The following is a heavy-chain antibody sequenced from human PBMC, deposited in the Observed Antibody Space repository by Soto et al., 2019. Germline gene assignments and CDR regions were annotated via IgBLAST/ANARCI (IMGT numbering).Heavy chain of an antibody. D-gene: IGHD2-15*01. V-gene: IGHV1-18*01. J-gene: IGHJ4*02. CDR3: ARWGYCSGGSCPPPGWVEGDY. Sequence: QVQLVQSGAEVKKPWASVKVSCKASGYTFTSYGISWVRQAPGQGLEWMGWISAYNGNTNYAQKLQGRVTMTTDTSTSTAYMELRSLRSDDTAVYYCARWGYCSGGSCPPPGWVEGDYWGQGTLVTVSS. CDR1: GYTFTSYG. CDR2: ISAYNGNT.